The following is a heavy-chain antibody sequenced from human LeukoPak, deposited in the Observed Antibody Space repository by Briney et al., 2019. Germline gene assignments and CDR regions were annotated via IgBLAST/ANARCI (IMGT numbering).Heavy chain of an antibody. CDR1: GFTFSSFA. V-gene: IGHV3-23*01. D-gene: IGHD3-10*01. Sequence: PGGSLRLSCAASGFTFSSFAMSWVRQAPGKGLEWVSAISGSGGSTYYADSVKGRFTISRDNSKNTLYLQMNSLRAEDTAVYYCAKDRGLSGCFDYWGQGTLVTVSS. CDR2: ISGSGGST. CDR3: AKDRGLSGCFDY. J-gene: IGHJ4*02.